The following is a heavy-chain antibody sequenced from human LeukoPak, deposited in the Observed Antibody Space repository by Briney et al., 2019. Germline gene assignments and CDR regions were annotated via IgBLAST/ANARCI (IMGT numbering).Heavy chain of an antibody. J-gene: IGHJ5*02. CDR1: GGSFSGYY. CDR2: INHSGST. Sequence: SETLSLTCAVYGGSFSGYYWSWIRQPPGKGLEWIGEINHSGSTNYNPSLKSRVTISVDTSKNQFSLKLSSMTAADTAVYYCARGSRGYYYYDSSGYSNWFDPWGQGTLVTVSS. CDR3: ARGSRGYYYYDSSGYSNWFDP. V-gene: IGHV4-34*01. D-gene: IGHD3-22*01.